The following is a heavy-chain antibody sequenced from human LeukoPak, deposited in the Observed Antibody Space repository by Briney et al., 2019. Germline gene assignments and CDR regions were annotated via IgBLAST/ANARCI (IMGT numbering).Heavy chain of an antibody. D-gene: IGHD3-9*01. CDR2: IYNSGST. V-gene: IGHV4-59*08. J-gene: IGHJ3*01. Sequence: SETLSLTCNVTSGSISSYYWSWIRQPPGKGLEWIGYIYNSGSTNYDPSLKSRVTISGDTSKNQFSLKLTSVTAADAAVYYCARHLYFKNDKCHPKIEADAFDSWGQGTMVTVSS. CDR3: ARHLYFKNDKCHPKIEADAFDS. CDR1: SGSISSYY.